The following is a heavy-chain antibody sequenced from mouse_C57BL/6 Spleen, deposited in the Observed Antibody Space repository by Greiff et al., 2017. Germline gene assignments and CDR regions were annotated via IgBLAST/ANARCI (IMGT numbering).Heavy chain of an antibody. CDR1: GFTITHTY. J-gene: IGHJ2*01. CDR3: VRSEYSNCFQD. V-gene: IGHV14-3*01. CDR2: FDPANGNT. D-gene: IGHD2-5*01. Sequence: EVQLQQSVAELVRPGASVKLSCTASGFTITHTYMHWVKQRPEQGLEWIGRFDPANGNTKSAAKFQGKATLTADTSSNTAYLQLSSLTSEDTAIEYYVRSEYSNCFQDWGEGATLTGTS.